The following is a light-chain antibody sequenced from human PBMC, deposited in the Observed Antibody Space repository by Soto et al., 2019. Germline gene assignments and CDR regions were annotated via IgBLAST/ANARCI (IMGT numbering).Light chain of an antibody. J-gene: IGLJ1*01. V-gene: IGLV2-14*01. CDR1: SSYLAMYNY. CDR3: SLYTDSSTYV. Sequence: SSLTQPASGSASPGQSITISFTGTSSYLAMYNYVSWHQQQLGKASKIMTYEVTTGSSGVSHRFSRSRSGNTAYLTLSGLQAEDEADYYCSLYTDSSTYVFGTGTKVTVL. CDR2: EVT.